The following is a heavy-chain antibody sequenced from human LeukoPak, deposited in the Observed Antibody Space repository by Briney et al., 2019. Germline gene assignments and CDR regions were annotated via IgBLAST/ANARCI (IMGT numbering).Heavy chain of an antibody. D-gene: IGHD1-7*01. CDR1: IFVFSEYY. CDR2: ISSSSSYI. Sequence: PGGSLRLSCETSIFVFSEYYMHWVRQAPGKGLEWVSSISSSSSYIYYADSVKGRFTISRDNAKNSLYLQMNSLRAEDTAVYYCARDELVLPGSFDYWGQGTLVTVSS. CDR3: ARDELVLPGSFDY. J-gene: IGHJ4*02. V-gene: IGHV3-21*01.